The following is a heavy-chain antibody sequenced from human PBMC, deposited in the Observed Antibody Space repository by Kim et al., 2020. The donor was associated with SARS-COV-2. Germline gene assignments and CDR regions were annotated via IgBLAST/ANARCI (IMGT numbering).Heavy chain of an antibody. CDR3: AREAYYYGSGSLFHFDY. CDR1: GYTFTSYA. D-gene: IGHD3-10*01. Sequence: ASVKVSCKASGYTFTSYAMHWVRQAPGQRLEWMGWINAGNGNTKYSQKFQGRVTITRDTSASTAYMELSSLRSEDTAVYYCAREAYYYGSGSLFHFDYWGQGTLVTVSS. J-gene: IGHJ4*02. V-gene: IGHV1-3*01. CDR2: INAGNGNT.